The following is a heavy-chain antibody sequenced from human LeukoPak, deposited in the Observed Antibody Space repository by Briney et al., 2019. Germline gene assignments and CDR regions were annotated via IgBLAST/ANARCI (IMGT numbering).Heavy chain of an antibody. D-gene: IGHD6-13*01. J-gene: IGHJ5*02. CDR2: INHSGST. V-gene: IGHV4-34*01. CDR1: GGSFSGYY. CDR3: ARRGRRQLEP. Sequence: SETLSLTCAVYGGSFSGYYWSWIRQPPGKGLEWIGEINHSGSTNYNPSLKSRVTISVDTSKNQFSLKLSSVTAADTAVCYCARRGRRQLEPWGQGTLVTVSS.